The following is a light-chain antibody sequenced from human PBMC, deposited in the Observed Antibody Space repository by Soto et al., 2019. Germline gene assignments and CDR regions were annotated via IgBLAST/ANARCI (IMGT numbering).Light chain of an antibody. CDR2: HAS. Sequence: IVMTQSPATLSVSPGERATLSCRASRSVSSNLAWYQQKPGQAPRLLIYHASTRATGIPARFSGSGSGTEFTLTISSLQSEDFAVYYCQQYNKWPLTFGGGTKVEIK. CDR1: RSVSSN. V-gene: IGKV3-15*01. J-gene: IGKJ4*01. CDR3: QQYNKWPLT.